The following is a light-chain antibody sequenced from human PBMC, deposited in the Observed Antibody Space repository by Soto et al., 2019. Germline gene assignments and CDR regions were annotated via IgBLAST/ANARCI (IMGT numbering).Light chain of an antibody. CDR1: QNINYW. CDR3: QHFAFDSQT. CDR2: DVS. V-gene: IGKV1-5*01. Sequence: DIPMTQSPATVSASVGDRVTITCRSSQNINYWLAWYQQRPGSAPKLLIYDVSTLQSGVPSRFSGSHSGTDFTLTISPLQPDDFATYYCQHFAFDSQTFGQGTKVEVK. J-gene: IGKJ1*01.